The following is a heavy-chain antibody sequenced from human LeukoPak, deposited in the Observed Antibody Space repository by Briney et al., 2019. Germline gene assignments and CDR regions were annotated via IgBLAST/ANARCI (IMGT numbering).Heavy chain of an antibody. J-gene: IGHJ6*02. Sequence: RASVKVSCKTSGYTFTDLYIHWVRQAPGQGLEWMGRVNPNSGGTDYAQKFQGRVTMTRDTSIGTAYMELNRLRSDDTAVYFCARGEVVPAAISYYYGVAVWGQGTTVTVSS. CDR2: VNPNSGGT. D-gene: IGHD2-2*02. CDR3: ARGEVVPAAISYYYGVAV. CDR1: GYTFTDLY. V-gene: IGHV1-2*06.